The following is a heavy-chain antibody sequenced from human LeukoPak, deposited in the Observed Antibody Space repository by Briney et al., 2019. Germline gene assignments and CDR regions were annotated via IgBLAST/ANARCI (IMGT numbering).Heavy chain of an antibody. CDR1: GYRLNNYW. V-gene: IGHV5-51*01. CDR3: ARQEYCSGGSCYTWFDP. D-gene: IGHD2-15*01. J-gene: IGHJ5*02. Sequence: GESLKISCKGSGYRLNNYWIGWVPQIPGKGLGGMGIYYPGDSDIRYSPPFQGQVTISADKSISTAYLQWSSLKASDTAMYYCARQEYCSGGSCYTWFDPRGQGTLVTVSS. CDR2: YYPGDSDI.